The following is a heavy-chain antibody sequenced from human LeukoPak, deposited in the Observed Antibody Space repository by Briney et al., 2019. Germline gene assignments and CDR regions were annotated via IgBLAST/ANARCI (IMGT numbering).Heavy chain of an antibody. CDR1: GFTFSNYW. Sequence: GGSLRLSCAASGFTFSNYWLHWVRQAPGKGLVWVSRVNFDGTTTNYADSVKGRLTISRDNAKNSLYLQMNSLRAEDTAVYYCARSDYSPLWYFDYWGQGTLVTVSS. CDR3: ARSDYSPLWYFDY. J-gene: IGHJ4*02. D-gene: IGHD4-11*01. CDR2: VNFDGTTT. V-gene: IGHV3-74*01.